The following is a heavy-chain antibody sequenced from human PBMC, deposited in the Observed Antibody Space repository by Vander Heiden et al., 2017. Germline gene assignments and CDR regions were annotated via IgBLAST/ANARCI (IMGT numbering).Heavy chain of an antibody. Sequence: QVQLVQSGAEVKKHGASVKVSCKASGYTFTSYYIHWVRQAPGQGLEWMGIINPSGGSTSYAQKFQGRVTMTRDTSTSTVYMELSSLRSEDTAVYYCAREGYCSGGSCYSGGYDYWGQGTLVTVSS. D-gene: IGHD2-15*01. V-gene: IGHV1-46*01. CDR1: GYTFTSYY. CDR3: AREGYCSGGSCYSGGYDY. CDR2: INPSGGST. J-gene: IGHJ4*02.